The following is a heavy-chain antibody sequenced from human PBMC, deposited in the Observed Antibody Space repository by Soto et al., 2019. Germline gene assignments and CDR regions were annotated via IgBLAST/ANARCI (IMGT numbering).Heavy chain of an antibody. V-gene: IGHV3-23*01. D-gene: IGHD2-2*02. Sequence: PGGSLRLSCTASGFTFSDYAMSWVRQPPGKGLEWVSVISAGGSTYYADSVKGRFTVSRANSKNTLYLQMNSLRSDDTAVYYCARDQVRYCSSTSCYKPFDYWGEGTLVTVSS. J-gene: IGHJ4*02. CDR3: ARDQVRYCSSTSCYKPFDY. CDR2: ISAGGST. CDR1: GFTFSDYA.